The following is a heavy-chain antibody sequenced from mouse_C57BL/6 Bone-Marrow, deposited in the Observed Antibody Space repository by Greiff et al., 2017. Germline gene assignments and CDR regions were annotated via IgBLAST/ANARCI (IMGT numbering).Heavy chain of an antibody. D-gene: IGHD2-3*01. CDR3: ASDVGNFDY. CDR2: INPNNGGT. CDR1: GYTFTDYY. J-gene: IGHJ2*01. V-gene: IGHV1-26*01. Sequence: EVKLQQSGPELVKPGASVKISCKASGYTFTDYYMNWVKQSHGKSLEWIGDINPNNGGTSYNQKFKGKATLTVDKSSSTAYMELRSLTSEDSAVYYCASDVGNFDYWGQGTTLTVSS.